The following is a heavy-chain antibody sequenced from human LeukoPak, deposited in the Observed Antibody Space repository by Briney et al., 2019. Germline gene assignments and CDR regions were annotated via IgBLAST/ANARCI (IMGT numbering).Heavy chain of an antibody. CDR3: AKERVDGPGDDY. D-gene: IGHD3-10*01. Sequence: GGPLRLSCAASGFTFSSYGIHWVRQAPGKGLEWVAVISYDGSNEYYGDSVKGRFTISRDNSMNTLYLQMNSLRAEDTAVYYCAKERVDGPGDDYWGQGTLVTVSS. V-gene: IGHV3-30*18. J-gene: IGHJ4*02. CDR1: GFTFSSYG. CDR2: ISYDGSNE.